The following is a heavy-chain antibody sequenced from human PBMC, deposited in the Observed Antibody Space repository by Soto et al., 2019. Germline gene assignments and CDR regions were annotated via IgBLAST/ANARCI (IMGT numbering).Heavy chain of an antibody. Sequence: QVQLVESGGGLVKPGGSLRLSCAASGFTFSDYYMSWIRQAPGKGLEWVSYISSSNGYTNYADSVKGRFTISRDNAKNSLYLHMNCLRAEDTAIYYCARDADILTGSDAFDIWGQGTMVTVSS. D-gene: IGHD3-9*01. J-gene: IGHJ3*02. CDR3: ARDADILTGSDAFDI. V-gene: IGHV3-11*05. CDR1: GFTFSDYY. CDR2: ISSSNGYT.